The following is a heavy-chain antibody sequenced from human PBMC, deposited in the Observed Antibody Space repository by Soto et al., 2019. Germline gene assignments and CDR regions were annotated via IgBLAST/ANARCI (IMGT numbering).Heavy chain of an antibody. CDR2: INADGSST. CDR3: ARDPDTPVSMAV. D-gene: IGHD2-15*01. J-gene: IGHJ6*04. CDR1: GFTFSNYC. V-gene: IGHV3-74*01. Sequence: GGSLRLSCAASGFTFSNYCMHWVLQAPGKGLVWVSRINADGSSTSYVDSVKGRFTISRDNAENTVYLQMNSLRAEDTAIYYCARDPDTPVSMAVRGIGTTVTVSS.